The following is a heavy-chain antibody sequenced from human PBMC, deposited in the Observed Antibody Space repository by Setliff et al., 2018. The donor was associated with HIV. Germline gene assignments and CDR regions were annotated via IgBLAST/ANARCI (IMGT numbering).Heavy chain of an antibody. V-gene: IGHV4-30-4*01. D-gene: IGHD2-21*01. J-gene: IGHJ1*01. CDR3: ARYHIGGIQYFQH. CDR2: IYHTGGT. Sequence: PSETLSLTCSVSGASISTGEYYWSWVRQYPGRGLEWIGYIYHTGGTSYNPSLRSRLSVSLDTSRSQFSLKLTSVTAADTAIYYCARYHIGGIQYFQHWGQGALVTV. CDR1: GASISTGEYY.